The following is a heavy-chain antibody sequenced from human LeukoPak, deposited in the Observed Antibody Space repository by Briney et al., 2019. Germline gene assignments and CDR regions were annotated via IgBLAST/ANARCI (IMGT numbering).Heavy chain of an antibody. Sequence: PSETLSLTCTVSGGSISSSSYYWGWIRQPPGKGLEWIGSIYYSGSTYYNPSLKSRVTISVDTSKNQFSLKLSSVTAADTAVYYCARAGYCSSTSCYIAPFDYWGQGTLVTVSS. CDR1: GGSISSSSYY. CDR2: IYYSGST. V-gene: IGHV4-39*07. D-gene: IGHD2-2*02. J-gene: IGHJ4*02. CDR3: ARAGYCSSTSCYIAPFDY.